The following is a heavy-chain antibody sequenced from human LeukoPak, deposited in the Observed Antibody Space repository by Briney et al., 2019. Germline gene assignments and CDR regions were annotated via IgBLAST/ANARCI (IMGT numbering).Heavy chain of an antibody. Sequence: GGSLRLSCAASGFTVSSNYMSWVRQAPGKGLEWVSYISSSSSTIYYADSVKGRFTISRDNAKNSLYLQMNSLRAEDTAVYYCASRFEMDVWGQGTTVTVSS. CDR2: ISSSSSTI. CDR1: GFTVSSNY. J-gene: IGHJ6*02. D-gene: IGHD3-3*01. CDR3: ASRFEMDV. V-gene: IGHV3-48*01.